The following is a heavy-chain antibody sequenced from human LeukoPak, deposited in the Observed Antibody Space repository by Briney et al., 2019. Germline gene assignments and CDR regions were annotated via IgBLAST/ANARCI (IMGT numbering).Heavy chain of an antibody. CDR1: GFTFSNYW. CDR2: IKQDGSET. D-gene: IGHD3-3*01. V-gene: IGHV3-7*01. CDR3: ARDFWGAYRVDYFDY. Sequence: GGSLRLSCAASGFTFSNYWMSWVRRAPGEGLGWVANIKQDGSETYYVDSVRGRFTISRDNAKKSLYLQMNSLRAEDTAVYYCARDFWGAYRVDYFDYWGQGTLVTVSS. J-gene: IGHJ4*02.